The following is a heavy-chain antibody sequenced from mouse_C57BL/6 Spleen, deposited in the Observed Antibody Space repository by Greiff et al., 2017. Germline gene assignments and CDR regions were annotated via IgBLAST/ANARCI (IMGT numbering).Heavy chain of an antibody. CDR3: ARSKSNYVWYFDY. D-gene: IGHD2-5*01. CDR2: IYPGSGST. V-gene: IGHV1-55*01. J-gene: IGHJ2*01. CDR1: GYTFTSYW. Sequence: QVQLQQPGTELVKPGASVKLSCKASGYTFTSYWITWVKQRPGQGLEWIGDIYPGSGSTNYNEKFKSKATLTVDTSSSTAYLQLSSLTSEDSAVYYCARSKSNYVWYFDYWGQGTTLTVSS.